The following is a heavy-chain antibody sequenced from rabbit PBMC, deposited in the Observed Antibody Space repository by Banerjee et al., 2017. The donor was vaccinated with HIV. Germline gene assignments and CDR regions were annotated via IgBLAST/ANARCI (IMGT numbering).Heavy chain of an antibody. V-gene: IGHV1S40*01. Sequence: QSLEESGGDLVKPGASLTLTCTASGFSFSSYWMCWVRQAPGKGLELIACIYGGSGSTWYASWVNGRFTISKTSSTTVTLQMTSLTVADTATYFCARGEYSYAYAGYGLWGQGTLVTVS. CDR2: IYGGSGST. CDR3: ARGEYSYAYAGYGL. CDR1: GFSFSSYW. J-gene: IGHJ3*01. D-gene: IGHD6-1*01.